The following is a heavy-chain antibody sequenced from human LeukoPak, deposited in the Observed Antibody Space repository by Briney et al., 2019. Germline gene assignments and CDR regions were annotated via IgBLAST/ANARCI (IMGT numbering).Heavy chain of an antibody. D-gene: IGHD6-13*01. J-gene: IGHJ4*02. Sequence: GGSLRLSCAASGFTFSGSAMPWVRQASGKGLEWVGRIRSKANSYATAYAASVKGRFTISRDDSKNTAYLQMNSLKTEDTAVYYCTRQTPGIAAAGLNYWGQGTLVTVSS. CDR1: GFTFSGSA. CDR3: TRQTPGIAAAGLNY. V-gene: IGHV3-73*01. CDR2: IRSKANSYAT.